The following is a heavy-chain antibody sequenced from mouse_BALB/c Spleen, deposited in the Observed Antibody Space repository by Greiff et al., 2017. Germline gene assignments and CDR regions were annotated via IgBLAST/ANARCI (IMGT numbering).Heavy chain of an antibody. CDR3: ARSYRYDTGSDAMDY. Sequence: EVMLVESGGGLVQPGGSLRLSCATSGFTFTDYYMSWVRQPPGKALEWLGFIRNKANGYTTEYSASVKGRFTISRDNSQSILYLQMNTLRAEDSATYDCARSYRYDTGSDAMDYWGQGTSVTVSA. CDR2: IRNKANGYTT. D-gene: IGHD2-14*01. V-gene: IGHV7-3*02. J-gene: IGHJ4*01. CDR1: GFTFTDYY.